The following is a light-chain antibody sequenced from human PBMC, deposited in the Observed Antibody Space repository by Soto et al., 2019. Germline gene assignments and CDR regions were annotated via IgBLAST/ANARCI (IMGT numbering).Light chain of an antibody. J-gene: IGLJ1*01. CDR1: SSDVGSYNL. CDR2: EGS. CDR3: CSYAGSSTLYV. Sequence: SFLTPPASVSGSPGQTITIPCPGTSSDVGSYNLVAWYQQHPGKAPKLMIYEGSKRPSGVSNRFSGSKSGNTASLTISGLQAGGEADYYCCSYAGSSTLYVFGTGTKV. V-gene: IGLV2-23*01.